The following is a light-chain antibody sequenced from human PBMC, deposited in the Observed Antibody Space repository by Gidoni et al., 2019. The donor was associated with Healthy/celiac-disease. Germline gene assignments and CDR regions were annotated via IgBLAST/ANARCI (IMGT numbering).Light chain of an antibody. CDR3: QQYGSSPRRT. Sequence: ELVLTQSPGTLSLSPRERATLSCRASQSVSSSYLAWYQQKPGQAPRLLIYGASSRATGIPDRFSGSGSGTDFTLTISRLEPEDFAVYYCQQYGSSPRRTFGQGTKVEIK. CDR2: GAS. J-gene: IGKJ1*01. V-gene: IGKV3-20*01. CDR1: QSVSSSY.